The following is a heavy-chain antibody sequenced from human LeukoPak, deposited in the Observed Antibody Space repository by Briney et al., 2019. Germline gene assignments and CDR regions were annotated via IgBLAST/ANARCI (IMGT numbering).Heavy chain of an antibody. D-gene: IGHD2-2*02. Sequence: SETLSLTCTVSGGSISSYYWSWIRQPPGKGLEWIGYIYYSGSTNYNPSLKSRVTISVDTSKNQFSLKLSSVTAADTAVYYCARVGYCSSTSCYKGKDYYYYYGMDVWGQGTTVTVSS. CDR2: IYYSGST. V-gene: IGHV4-59*01. CDR3: ARVGYCSSTSCYKGKDYYYYYGMDV. CDR1: GGSISSYY. J-gene: IGHJ6*02.